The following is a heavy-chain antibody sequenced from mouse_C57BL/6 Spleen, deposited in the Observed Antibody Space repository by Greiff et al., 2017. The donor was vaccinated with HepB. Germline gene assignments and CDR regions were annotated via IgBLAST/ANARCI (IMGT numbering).Heavy chain of an antibody. Sequence: VQLQLSGPGLVKPSQSLSLTCSVTGYSITSGYYWNWIRQFPGNKLEWMGYISYDGSNNYNPSLKNRISITRDTSKNQFFLKLNSVTTEDTATYYCARASAWFAYWGQGTLVTVSA. V-gene: IGHV3-6*01. CDR1: GYSITSGYY. CDR2: ISYDGSN. D-gene: IGHD3-1*01. J-gene: IGHJ3*01. CDR3: ARASAWFAY.